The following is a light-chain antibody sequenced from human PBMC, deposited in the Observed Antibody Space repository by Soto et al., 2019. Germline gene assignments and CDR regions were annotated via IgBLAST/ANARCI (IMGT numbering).Light chain of an antibody. Sequence: EIVMTQSPATLSVSPGERATLSCRASQSVSGNLAWYQQKPGQAPRLLIYGASTRATGLPARFSGSGSGTAFTLPISSLQSEDFSLYYCQQYDHSPFTFGPGTKVDIK. J-gene: IGKJ3*01. CDR3: QQYDHSPFT. CDR1: QSVSGN. CDR2: GAS. V-gene: IGKV3-15*01.